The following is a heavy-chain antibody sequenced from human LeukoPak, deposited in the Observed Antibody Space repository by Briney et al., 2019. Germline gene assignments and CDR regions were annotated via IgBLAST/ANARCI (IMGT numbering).Heavy chain of an antibody. V-gene: IGHV3-30*02. Sequence: PGGSLRLSCAASGFTFNSYTINWVRQAPGKRLNWVAFIRYDGNNKYYADSVKGRFTISRDNSKNMLYLEMNSLSTEDTAVYYCARGPSGHHNTGGQGTLVTVSS. J-gene: IGHJ4*02. CDR3: ARGPSGHHNT. D-gene: IGHD5-12*01. CDR1: GFTFNSYT. CDR2: IRYDGNNK.